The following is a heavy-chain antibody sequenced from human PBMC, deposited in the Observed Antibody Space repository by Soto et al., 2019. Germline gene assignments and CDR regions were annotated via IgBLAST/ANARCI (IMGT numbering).Heavy chain of an antibody. D-gene: IGHD2-2*01. J-gene: IGHJ6*02. Sequence: EVQILESGGGMVQPGGSLRLSCAGSGFMFSSFAMTWVRQAPGKGLEWVSTTRSNGEHTYYADSVKGRFTVSRDNSKNTLFLEMSSMRAEDSAIYYCAKDSKSVSVSAARVYGMDVWGQGTTVTFSS. CDR2: TRSNGEHT. V-gene: IGHV3-23*01. CDR3: AKDSKSVSVSAARVYGMDV. CDR1: GFMFSSFA.